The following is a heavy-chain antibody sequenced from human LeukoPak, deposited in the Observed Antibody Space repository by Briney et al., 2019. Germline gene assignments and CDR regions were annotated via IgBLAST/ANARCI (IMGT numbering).Heavy chain of an antibody. D-gene: IGHD2-21*01. CDR2: LNLNSGDT. CDR3: ARGLYRLRWFDY. CDR1: GGTFSSYA. Sequence: GASVKVSCKASGGTFSSYAINWVRQATGQGLEWMGWLNLNSGDTGYAQKFQGRVTMTRNNSIRTAYMELSSLRSDDTAVYYCARGLYRLRWFDYWGQGTLVTVSS. J-gene: IGHJ4*02. V-gene: IGHV1-8*02.